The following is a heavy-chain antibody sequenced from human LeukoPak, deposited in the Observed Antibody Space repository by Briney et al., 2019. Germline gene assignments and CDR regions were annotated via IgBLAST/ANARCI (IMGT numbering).Heavy chain of an antibody. Sequence: GGSLRLSCAASGFTFSSYSMNWVRQAPGKGLQWVSSIITSDNYIYYADSVKGRFTISRDNAKNSLYLQMSSLRAEDTAVYYCTTRGNYGSDLGDAFDIWGQGTMVTVSS. V-gene: IGHV3-21*01. CDR2: IITSDNYI. D-gene: IGHD3-10*01. CDR3: TTRGNYGSDLGDAFDI. J-gene: IGHJ3*02. CDR1: GFTFSSYS.